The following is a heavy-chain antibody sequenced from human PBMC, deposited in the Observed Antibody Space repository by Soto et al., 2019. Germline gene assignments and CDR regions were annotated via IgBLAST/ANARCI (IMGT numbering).Heavy chain of an antibody. Sequence: GGSLRLSCAASGFTVSSNYMSWVRQAPGKGLEWVSVIYSGGSTYYADSVKGRFTISRDNSKNTLYLQMNSLRAEDTAVYYCARCPVGGEDYYDSSGYYQSNGYFDYWGQGTLVTVSS. CDR1: GFTVSSNY. D-gene: IGHD3-22*01. CDR3: ARCPVGGEDYYDSSGYYQSNGYFDY. CDR2: IYSGGST. J-gene: IGHJ4*02. V-gene: IGHV3-53*01.